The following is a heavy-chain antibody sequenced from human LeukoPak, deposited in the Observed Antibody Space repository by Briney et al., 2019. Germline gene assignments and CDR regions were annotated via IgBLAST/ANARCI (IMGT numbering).Heavy chain of an antibody. Sequence: SETLSLTCTVSGGSISSYYWSWIRQPPGKGLEWIGYIYYSGSTNYNPSLKSRVTISVDTSKNQFSLKLSSVTAADTAVYYCAAQGTEMATIRGPFNYWGQGTLVIVSS. CDR3: AAQGTEMATIRGPFNY. D-gene: IGHD5-24*01. CDR2: IYYSGST. V-gene: IGHV4-59*01. J-gene: IGHJ4*02. CDR1: GGSISSYY.